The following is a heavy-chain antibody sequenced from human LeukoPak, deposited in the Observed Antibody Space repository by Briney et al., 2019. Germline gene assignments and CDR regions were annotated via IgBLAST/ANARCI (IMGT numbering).Heavy chain of an antibody. CDR1: GYTFTSYA. V-gene: IGHV1-3*01. CDR3: ARVGGDYDFWSGYIDAFDI. CDR2: INAGNGNT. J-gene: IGHJ3*02. D-gene: IGHD3-3*01. Sequence: ASVKVSCKASGYTFTSYAMHWVRQAPGQRLEWMGWINAGNGNTKYSQKFQGRVTITRDTSASTAYMELSSLRSEDTAVYYCARVGGDYDFWSGYIDAFDIWGQGTMVTVSS.